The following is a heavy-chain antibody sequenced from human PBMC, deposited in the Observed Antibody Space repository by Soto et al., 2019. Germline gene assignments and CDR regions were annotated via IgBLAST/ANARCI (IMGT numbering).Heavy chain of an antibody. D-gene: IGHD1-1*01. CDR1: GYTFTSYG. CDR2: ISAHNGNT. Sequence: QVHLVQSGAEVKKPGASVKVSCKASGYTFTSYGITWVRQAPGQGLEWMGWISAHNGNTDYAQKLQGRVIVTRDTSTTAAYMELTSLISDDTAVYYCARWRYGDYWGQGARVTVSS. CDR3: ARWRYGDY. J-gene: IGHJ4*02. V-gene: IGHV1-18*01.